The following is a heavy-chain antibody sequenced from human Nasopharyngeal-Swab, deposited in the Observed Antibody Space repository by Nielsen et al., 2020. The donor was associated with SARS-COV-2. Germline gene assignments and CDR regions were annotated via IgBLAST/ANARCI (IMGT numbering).Heavy chain of an antibody. CDR1: GFTFSSYA. Sequence: GESLKISCAASGFTFSSYAMSWVRQAPGKGLEWVSAISGSGGSTYYADSVKGRFTISRDNSKNTLYLQMNSLRAEDTAVYYCAKDQWYSSSWYGPRTDYYGMDVWGQGTTVTVSS. J-gene: IGHJ6*02. CDR3: AKDQWYSSSWYGPRTDYYGMDV. V-gene: IGHV3-23*01. CDR2: ISGSGGST. D-gene: IGHD6-13*01.